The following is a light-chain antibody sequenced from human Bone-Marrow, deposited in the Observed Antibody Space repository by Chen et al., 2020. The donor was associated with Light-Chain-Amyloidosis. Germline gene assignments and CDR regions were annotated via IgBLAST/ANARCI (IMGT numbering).Light chain of an antibody. J-gene: IGLJ3*02. CDR2: EDD. V-gene: IGLV6-57*01. Sequence: FMLPQHHFVSESPGKTVIISYTRSSGSIATNFVQWYLQRPGSSPTTVIYEDDQRPSGVPDRFSGSIDRSSNSASLTISGLKTEDEADYYCQSYQGSSQGVFGGGTKLTVL. CDR3: QSYQGSSQGV. CDR1: SGSIATNF.